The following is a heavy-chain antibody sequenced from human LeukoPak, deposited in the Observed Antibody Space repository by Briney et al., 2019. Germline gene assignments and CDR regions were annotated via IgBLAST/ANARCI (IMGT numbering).Heavy chain of an antibody. V-gene: IGHV1-18*01. J-gene: IGHJ4*02. Sequence: ASVKVSCKASGYSFNSYGFSWLRQAPGQGLEWMGWISAYNGNTNYAQKLQGRVTMTTDTSTTTAYMELGSLSSDDTAVYYCAHILTGYYMDYWGQGTLVTVSS. CDR2: ISAYNGNT. D-gene: IGHD3-9*01. CDR3: AHILTGYYMDY. CDR1: GYSFNSYG.